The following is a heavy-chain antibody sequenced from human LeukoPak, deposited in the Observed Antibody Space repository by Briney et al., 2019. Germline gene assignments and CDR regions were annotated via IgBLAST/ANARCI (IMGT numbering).Heavy chain of an antibody. CDR1: GGXFSSYA. V-gene: IGHV1-69*06. J-gene: IGHJ4*02. CDR2: IFPIFATA. D-gene: IGHD5-18*01. Sequence: SVKVSCKASGGXFSSYAISWVRQAPGQGLEWTGRIFPIFATANYAQKFQGRVTIAADKSTSTAYMELSSLRSEDTAVYYCARDGPYVDTAIPDYWGQGTLVTASS. CDR3: ARDGPYVDTAIPDY.